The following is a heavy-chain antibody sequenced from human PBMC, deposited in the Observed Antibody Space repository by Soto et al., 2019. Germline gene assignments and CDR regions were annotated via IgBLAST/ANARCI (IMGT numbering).Heavy chain of an antibody. CDR1: GGSFSGYY. CDR3: ARTFGSTAWKYFDY. V-gene: IGHV4-34*01. CDR2: INHSGST. Sequence: SETLSLTCAVYGGSFSGYYWSWIRQPPGKGLEWIGEINHSGSTNYNPSLKSRVTISVDTSKNQFSLKLSSVTAADTAVYYCARTFGSTAWKYFDYWGQGTLVTVSS. D-gene: IGHD3-10*01. J-gene: IGHJ4*02.